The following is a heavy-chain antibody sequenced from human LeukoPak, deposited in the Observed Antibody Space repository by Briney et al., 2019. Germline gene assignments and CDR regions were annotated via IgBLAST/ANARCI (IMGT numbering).Heavy chain of an antibody. CDR3: AKDEELSYYDSSGYFN. V-gene: IGHV3-30*02. D-gene: IGHD3-22*01. CDR1: GFTFSSYG. J-gene: IGHJ4*02. Sequence: GGSLRLPCAASGFTFSSYGMHWVRQAPGKGLEWVAFIRYDGSNKYYADSVKGRFTISRDNSKNTLYLQMNSLRAEDTAVYYCAKDEELSYYDSSGYFNWGQGTLVTVSS. CDR2: IRYDGSNK.